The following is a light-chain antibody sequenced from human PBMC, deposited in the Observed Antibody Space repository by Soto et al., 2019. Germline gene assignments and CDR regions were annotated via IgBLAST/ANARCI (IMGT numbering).Light chain of an antibody. CDR2: EIS. Sequence: EIVLTQSPGTLSLSPGEGATVSCRVSQSINSNYLAWYQQKPGQAPRLLLYEISARATGIPDRFSGSGSGTDFTLTISRLEPEDFAVYYCQHYGGSPRTFGQGTKVDIK. CDR3: QHYGGSPRT. V-gene: IGKV3-20*01. CDR1: QSINSNY. J-gene: IGKJ1*01.